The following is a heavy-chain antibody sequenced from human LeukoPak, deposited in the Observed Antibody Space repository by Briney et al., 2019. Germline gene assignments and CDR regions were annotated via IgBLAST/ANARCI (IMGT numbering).Heavy chain of an antibody. Sequence: GGSLRLPCAASGFTFITSAMSWVRQAPGKGLEWVSAISGSGDSIYYADSVKGRFTISRDNSKNTVYVQMNRLRADDTAVYYCAKDIGRIQLWAFDYWGQGTLVTVSS. D-gene: IGHD5-18*01. CDR1: GFTFITSA. J-gene: IGHJ4*02. V-gene: IGHV3-23*01. CDR3: AKDIGRIQLWAFDY. CDR2: ISGSGDSI.